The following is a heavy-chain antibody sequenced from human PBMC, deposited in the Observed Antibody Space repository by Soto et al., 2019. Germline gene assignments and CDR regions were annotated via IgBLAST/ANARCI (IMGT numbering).Heavy chain of an antibody. J-gene: IGHJ4*02. Sequence: SETLSLTCAVYGGSFSGYYWSWCRQPPGKGLEWMGEINHSGSTNYNPSCKSRVSISVDTSKNQFSLKLSSVTASDTAVYYCASSTSTDGGSSNFDYWDQETLVTASS. V-gene: IGHV4-34*01. CDR1: GGSFSGYY. D-gene: IGHD1-26*01. CDR3: ASSTSTDGGSSNFDY. CDR2: INHSGST.